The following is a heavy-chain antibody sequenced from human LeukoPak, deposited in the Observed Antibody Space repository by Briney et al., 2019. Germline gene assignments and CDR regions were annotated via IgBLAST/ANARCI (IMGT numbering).Heavy chain of an antibody. V-gene: IGHV3-30*02. CDR3: AKDYTIAAETEVFDY. D-gene: IGHD6-6*01. J-gene: IGHJ4*02. Sequence: GGSLRLSCAASGFTFSSYGMHWVRQAPGKGLEWVAFIRYDGSNKYYADSVKGRFTISRDNSKNTLYLQMNSLRAEDTAVYYCAKDYTIAAETEVFDYWGQGTLVTVSS. CDR1: GFTFSSYG. CDR2: IRYDGSNK.